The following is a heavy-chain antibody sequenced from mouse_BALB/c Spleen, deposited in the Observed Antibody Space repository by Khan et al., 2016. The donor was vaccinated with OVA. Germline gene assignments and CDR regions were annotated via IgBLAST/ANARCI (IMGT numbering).Heavy chain of an antibody. J-gene: IGHJ3*01. D-gene: IGHD2-14*01. CDR1: GYTFTSYT. Sequence: QVQLKESGAELARPGASVKMSCKASGYTFTSYTIHWIKQRPGQGLEWIGYINPSSGYTTYNQKFKDKATLTADKSSTTAYMQLSSLTSADSAVYYCARDGAYYRNDGWFAYWGQGTLVTVFA. V-gene: IGHV1-4*01. CDR2: INPSSGYT. CDR3: ARDGAYYRNDGWFAY.